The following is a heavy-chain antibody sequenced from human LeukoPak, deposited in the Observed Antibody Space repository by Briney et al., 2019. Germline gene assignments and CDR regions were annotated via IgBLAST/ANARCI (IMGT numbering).Heavy chain of an antibody. Sequence: GGSLRLSCLTSGFTLSTNAMSWVRQAPGEGLEWISGISGSGASTYYADSVKGRFTISRDDSRNTLYLQMNSLRGDDTAVYYCAKTPPYYYDSSGYYYDENFQHWGQGTLVTVSS. CDR2: ISGSGAST. CDR3: AKTPPYYYDSSGYYYDENFQH. V-gene: IGHV3-23*01. J-gene: IGHJ1*01. D-gene: IGHD3-22*01. CDR1: GFTLSTNA.